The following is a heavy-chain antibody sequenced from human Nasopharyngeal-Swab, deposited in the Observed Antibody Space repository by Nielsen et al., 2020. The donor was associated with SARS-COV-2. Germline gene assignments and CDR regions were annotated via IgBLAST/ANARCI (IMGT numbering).Heavy chain of an antibody. Sequence: GGSLRLSCAASGFTFDDYAMHWVRQAPGKGLEWVSGISWNSGSIGYADSVKGRFTISRDNAKNSLYLQMNSLRAKDTALYYCAKDPFCYDSSGFASYWGQGTLVTVSS. D-gene: IGHD3-22*01. V-gene: IGHV3-9*01. CDR1: GFTFDDYA. CDR2: ISWNSGSI. J-gene: IGHJ4*02. CDR3: AKDPFCYDSSGFASY.